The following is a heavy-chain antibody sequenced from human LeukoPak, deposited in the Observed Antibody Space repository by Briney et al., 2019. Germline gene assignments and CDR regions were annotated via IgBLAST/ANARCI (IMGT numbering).Heavy chain of an antibody. CDR1: AFTFSSYA. Sequence: GSLRLPCAASAFTFSSYAMSWVRQAPGKGLEWVSAISGSGGSTYYADSVKGRFTISRDNSKNTLYLQMNSLRAEDTAVYYCAKSDDSSGYSPEDYWGQGTLVTVSS. D-gene: IGHD3-22*01. V-gene: IGHV3-23*01. J-gene: IGHJ4*02. CDR2: ISGSGGST. CDR3: AKSDDSSGYSPEDY.